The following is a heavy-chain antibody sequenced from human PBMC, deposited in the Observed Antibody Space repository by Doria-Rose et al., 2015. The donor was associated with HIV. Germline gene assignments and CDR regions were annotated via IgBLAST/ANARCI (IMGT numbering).Heavy chain of an antibody. V-gene: IGHV3-21*01. D-gene: IGHD3-10*01. J-gene: IGHJ4*02. Sequence: VQLVQSGGGLVRPGGSLRLSCATSGFSFSSHRIHWVRQAPGQGLEWVSSISSTSAYINYADSVRGRFTISRDNARNSLYLQMDSLRAEDTAIYYCATGVTLDYWGQGTLVTVSS. CDR2: ISSTSAYI. CDR1: GFSFSSHR. CDR3: ATGVTLDY.